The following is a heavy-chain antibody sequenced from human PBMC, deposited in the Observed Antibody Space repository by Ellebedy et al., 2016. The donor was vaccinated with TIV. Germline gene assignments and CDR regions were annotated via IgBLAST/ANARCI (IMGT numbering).Heavy chain of an antibody. CDR1: GFTFSNYA. Sequence: GESLKISCAASGFTFSNYAIHWVRQAPGKGLAWVAVISYDGTNKSYTDSVKGRFTISRDNSKNTLYLQMNSLRAEDTAVYYCARAGSHGDPLYYYGMDVWGQGTTVTVSS. D-gene: IGHD4-17*01. CDR3: ARAGSHGDPLYYYGMDV. J-gene: IGHJ6*02. V-gene: IGHV3-30-3*01. CDR2: ISYDGTNK.